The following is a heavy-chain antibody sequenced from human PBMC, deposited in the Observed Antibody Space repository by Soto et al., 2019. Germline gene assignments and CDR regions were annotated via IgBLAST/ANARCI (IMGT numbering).Heavy chain of an antibody. D-gene: IGHD3-10*01. V-gene: IGHV3-30*18. CDR1: GFTFSHYA. Sequence: GGSLRLSCAASGFTFSHYAMHWVRQAPGKGLEWVALMSYDGSNEYYADSVKGRFTISRDNSKNTLYLQMNSLRAEDTAVYYCAKEPHYYGSGSVYNYFDYWGLGTLVTVSS. CDR3: AKEPHYYGSGSVYNYFDY. J-gene: IGHJ4*02. CDR2: MSYDGSNE.